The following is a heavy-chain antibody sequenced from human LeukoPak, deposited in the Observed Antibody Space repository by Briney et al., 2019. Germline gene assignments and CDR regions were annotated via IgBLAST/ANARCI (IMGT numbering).Heavy chain of an antibody. CDR1: GYTFIGYS. D-gene: IGHD3-22*01. J-gene: IGHJ3*02. CDR2: INPNSGGT. CDR3: ARAFSRGFYSYAFDI. V-gene: IGHV1-2*02. Sequence: GASVKVSCKASGYTFIGYSLHWVRQAPGQGLEWMAWINPNSGGTNFAQKFQGRVTMTRDTSSSTAYMELSRLRSDDTAVYYCARAFSRGFYSYAFDIWGQGTMVTVSS.